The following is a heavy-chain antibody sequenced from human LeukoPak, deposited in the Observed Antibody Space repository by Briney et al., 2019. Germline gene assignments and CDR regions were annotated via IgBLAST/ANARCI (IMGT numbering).Heavy chain of an antibody. V-gene: IGHV5-51*01. CDR1: GYSFTSYW. CDR2: IYPGDSDI. D-gene: IGHD3-22*01. CDR3: ARQHFYYDSSGSKGDDAFDI. J-gene: IGHJ3*02. Sequence: GESLKISCKGSGYSFTSYWIGWVRQMPGKGLEWMGIIYPGDSDIRYSPSFQGQVTISADKSISTAYLQRSSLKASDTAMYYCARQHFYYDSSGSKGDDAFDIWGQGTMVTVSS.